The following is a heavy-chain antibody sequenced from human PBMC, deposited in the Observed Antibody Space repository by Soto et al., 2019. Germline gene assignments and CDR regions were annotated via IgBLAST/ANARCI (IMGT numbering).Heavy chain of an antibody. Sequence: SQTLSLTCAISGDSVSSNSAAWNWIRQSPPRGPEWLGRTYYRSKWYNDYAVSVKSRITINPDTSKNQFSLQLNSVTPEDTAVYYCARDLHYDFWSGYRGWFDPWGQGTLVTVSS. CDR1: GDSVSSNSAA. CDR2: TYYRSKWYN. V-gene: IGHV6-1*01. D-gene: IGHD3-3*01. CDR3: ARDLHYDFWSGYRGWFDP. J-gene: IGHJ5*02.